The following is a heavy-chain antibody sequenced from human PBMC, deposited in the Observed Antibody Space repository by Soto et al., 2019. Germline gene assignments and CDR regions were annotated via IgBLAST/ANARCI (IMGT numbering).Heavy chain of an antibody. CDR1: GFTFSSFA. V-gene: IGHV3-23*01. CDR2: ISGSGSTT. D-gene: IGHD2-2*01. J-gene: IGHJ4*02. CDR3: AKDIVEVANWYFDY. Sequence: EVQLLESGGGLVQPGGSLRLSCAASGFTFSSFAMTWVRQAPGKGLEWVSIISGSGSTTYYADSVRGRFTISRDNSKNTLYLQMDSLRAEDTAVYYCAKDIVEVANWYFDYWGQGTLVTVSS.